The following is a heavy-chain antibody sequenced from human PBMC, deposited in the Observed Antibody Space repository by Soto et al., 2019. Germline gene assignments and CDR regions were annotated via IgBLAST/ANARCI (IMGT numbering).Heavy chain of an antibody. CDR3: ASARARVLVPAAMPAGDHGMDV. Sequence: ASVKVSCKASGYTFTNSGISWVRQAPGQGLEWMGWISTDNGNTNYAQHLQGRVSMTTDTSTSTAYMDLSSLRSEDTAVYYCASARARVLVPAAMPAGDHGMDVWGQGTTVTVSS. V-gene: IGHV1-18*01. CDR1: GYTFTNSG. D-gene: IGHD2-2*01. J-gene: IGHJ6*02. CDR2: ISTDNGNT.